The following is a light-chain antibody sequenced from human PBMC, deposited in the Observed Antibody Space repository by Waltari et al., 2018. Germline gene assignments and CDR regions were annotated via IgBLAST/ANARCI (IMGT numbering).Light chain of an antibody. CDR3: QQSYSTPPYT. V-gene: IGKV1-39*01. Sequence: DIQLTQSPSSLSASVGDRVTITCRASQSISSYLNWYQQKPGKAPKPLIYAASSLQSGVPSRFSGRGSGTDFTLTISSLQPEDVATYYCQQSYSTPPYTFGQGTKLEIK. CDR2: AAS. CDR1: QSISSY. J-gene: IGKJ2*01.